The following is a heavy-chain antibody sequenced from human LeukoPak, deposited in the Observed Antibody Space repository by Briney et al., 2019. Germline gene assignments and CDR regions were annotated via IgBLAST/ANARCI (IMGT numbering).Heavy chain of an antibody. CDR3: ARGYSSSYWNWFDH. Sequence: SETLSLACAVYGGSFSGYYWSWIRQPPGKGLEWIGEINHSGSANYNPSLTSRVTISVDTSKNQFSLKLSSVTAADTAVYYCARGYSSSYWNWFDHWGQGTLVTVSS. CDR2: INHSGSA. V-gene: IGHV4-34*01. J-gene: IGHJ5*02. D-gene: IGHD6-6*01. CDR1: GGSFSGYY.